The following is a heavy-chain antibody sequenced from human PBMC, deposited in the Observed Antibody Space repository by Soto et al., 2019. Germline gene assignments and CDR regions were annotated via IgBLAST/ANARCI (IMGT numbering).Heavy chain of an antibody. D-gene: IGHD5-18*01. CDR3: ARVARGYNFDY. Sequence: EVQLVESGGGLVQPGGSLRLSCAVSGFTFSDHYMDWVRQAPGKGLEWVGRTRNKANSYTTEYAASVKGRFTSSRDESKNSLYLQMNSLKTEDTAMYYCARVARGYNFDYWGQGTLVTVSS. CDR2: TRNKANSYTT. J-gene: IGHJ4*02. CDR1: GFTFSDHY. V-gene: IGHV3-72*01.